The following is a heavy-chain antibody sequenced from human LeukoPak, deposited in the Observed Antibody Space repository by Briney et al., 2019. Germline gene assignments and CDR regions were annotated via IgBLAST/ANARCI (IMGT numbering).Heavy chain of an antibody. CDR3: ARDRSSYDSSGYYREVFGVYFDY. V-gene: IGHV7-4-1*02. Sequence: ASVKVSCKASGYTFTSYAMNWVRQAPGQGLEWMGWINTNTGNPTYAQGFTGRFVFSLDTSVSTAYLQISSLKAEDTAVYYCARDRSSYDSSGYYREVFGVYFDYWGQGTLVTVSS. CDR2: INTNTGNP. J-gene: IGHJ4*02. CDR1: GYTFTSYA. D-gene: IGHD3-22*01.